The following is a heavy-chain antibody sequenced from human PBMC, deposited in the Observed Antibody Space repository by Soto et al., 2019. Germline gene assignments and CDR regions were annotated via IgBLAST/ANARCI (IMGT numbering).Heavy chain of an antibody. CDR3: ARGVHSSAYYYDY. V-gene: IGHV4-59*01. CDR1: GGSFSSYS. D-gene: IGHD3-22*01. Sequence: QVQLQESGPGLVKPSETLSLTCTVSGGSFSSYSWRWIRQPPGKGLEWMGYIYYSGSTNYNPSLKSRVTISVDTSKNQFSLKLSYVTAADTAVYYCARGVHSSAYYYDYWGQGTLVTVSS. J-gene: IGHJ4*02. CDR2: IYYSGST.